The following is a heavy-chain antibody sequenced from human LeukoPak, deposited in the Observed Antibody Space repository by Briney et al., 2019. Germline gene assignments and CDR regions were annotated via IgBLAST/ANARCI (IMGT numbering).Heavy chain of an antibody. D-gene: IGHD6-19*01. CDR3: ASWMAVAGPWYFDL. CDR1: GFTFSSYS. V-gene: IGHV3-21*01. J-gene: IGHJ2*01. Sequence: GGSLRLSCAASGFTFSSYSMNWVRQAPGKGLEWVSSISSSSSYIYYADSVKGRFTISRDNAKNSLYLQMNSLRAEDTAVYYCASWMAVAGPWYFDLCGRGTLVTVSS. CDR2: ISSSSSYI.